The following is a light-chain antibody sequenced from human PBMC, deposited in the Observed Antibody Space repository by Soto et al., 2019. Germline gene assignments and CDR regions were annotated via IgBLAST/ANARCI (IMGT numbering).Light chain of an antibody. Sequence: EIVLAQSPGTLSLSPGERATLSCRASQSVTSVYLAWYQQKPGQAPRLLIYGASSRATGIPDRFSGSGSGTGSTLSISRLEPEDFAVYYCQQYGSSPFTFGPGTKVDIK. CDR1: QSVTSVY. J-gene: IGKJ3*01. CDR3: QQYGSSPFT. V-gene: IGKV3-20*01. CDR2: GAS.